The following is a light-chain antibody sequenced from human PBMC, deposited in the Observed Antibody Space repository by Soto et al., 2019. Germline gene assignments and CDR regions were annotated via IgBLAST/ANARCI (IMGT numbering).Light chain of an antibody. Sequence: DIQLTQSPSFLSASVVDRVTITCRASQGISSYLAWYQQKPGKAPKLLIYAASTLQSGVPSRFSGSGSGTDFTLTISCLQSEDFATYYCQQYYSYPPTFGQGTRLEI. CDR1: QGISSY. CDR2: AAS. V-gene: IGKV1-9*01. J-gene: IGKJ5*01. CDR3: QQYYSYPPT.